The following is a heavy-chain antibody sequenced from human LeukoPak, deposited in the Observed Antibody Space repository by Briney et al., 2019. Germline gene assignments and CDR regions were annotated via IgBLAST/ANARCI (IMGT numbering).Heavy chain of an antibody. CDR3: ARGEPSSGWYFPYNWFDP. CDR2: INHSGST. D-gene: IGHD6-19*01. V-gene: IGHV4-34*01. J-gene: IGHJ5*02. CDR1: GGSFSGYY. Sequence: SETLSLTCGVYGGSFSGYYWSWIRQPPGKGLEWIGEINHSGSTNYNPSLKSRVTISVDTSKNQFSLKLSSVTAADTAVYYCARGEPSSGWYFPYNWFDPWGQGTLVTVSS.